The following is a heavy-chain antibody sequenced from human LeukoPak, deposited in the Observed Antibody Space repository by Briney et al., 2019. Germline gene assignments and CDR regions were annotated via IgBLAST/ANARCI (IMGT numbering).Heavy chain of an antibody. CDR3: ARHSATMRGYFDY. Sequence: PSETLSLTCTVSGGSISSGGYYWSWIRQHPGKGLEWIGYIYYSGSTYYNPSLKSRVTISVDTSKNQFSLKLSSVTAADTAVYYCARHSATMRGYFDYWGQGTLVTVSS. D-gene: IGHD5-12*01. V-gene: IGHV4-31*03. J-gene: IGHJ4*02. CDR1: GGSISSGGYY. CDR2: IYYSGST.